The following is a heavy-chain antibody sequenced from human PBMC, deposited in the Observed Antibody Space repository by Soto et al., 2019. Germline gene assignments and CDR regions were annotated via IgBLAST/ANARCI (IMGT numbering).Heavy chain of an antibody. D-gene: IGHD2-2*01. CDR1: GYTFTSYG. Sequence: QVQLVQSGAEVKKPGASVKVSCKASGYTFTSYGISWVRQAPGQGLEWMGWISAYNGNTNYAQKRQGRVTMTTDTSTSTAYMELRSLRSDDTAVYYCARDRIVVVPPAYYYYGMDVWGQGTTVTVSS. V-gene: IGHV1-18*01. J-gene: IGHJ6*02. CDR3: ARDRIVVVPPAYYYYGMDV. CDR2: ISAYNGNT.